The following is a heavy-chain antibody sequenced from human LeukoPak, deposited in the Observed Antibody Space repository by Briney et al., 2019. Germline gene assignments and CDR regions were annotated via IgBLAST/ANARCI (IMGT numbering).Heavy chain of an antibody. J-gene: IGHJ4*02. V-gene: IGHV3-48*03. CDR3: ARSGAYYYFNY. D-gene: IGHD2-21*02. CDR1: GFTFSGYA. Sequence: PGGSLRLSCAASGFTFSGYAMNWVRQAPGKGLEWVSYIGRSAITIYYADSVKGRFTISRDDAKNSLYLQVNSLRAEDTAVYYCARSGAYYYFNYWGQGTVVTVSS. CDR2: IGRSAITI.